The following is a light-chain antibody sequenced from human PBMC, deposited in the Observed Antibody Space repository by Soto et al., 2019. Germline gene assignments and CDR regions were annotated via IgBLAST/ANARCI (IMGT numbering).Light chain of an antibody. V-gene: IGKV3-11*01. CDR2: DAS. Sequence: EIVLTQAPAILSLSRRERATLGCRASLRGSRYLAWYQQNTGQAPRLLIYDASNRATGIPARFSGSGSGTEFTLTISSLEPEDFAVYFCQHRSNWPLTFGQGKRLETK. CDR1: LRGSRY. CDR3: QHRSNWPLT. J-gene: IGKJ5*01.